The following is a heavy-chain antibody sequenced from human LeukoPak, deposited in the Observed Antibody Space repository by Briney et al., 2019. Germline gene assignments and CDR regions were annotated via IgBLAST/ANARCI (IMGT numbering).Heavy chain of an antibody. CDR3: ARDLPQGGS. CDR2: FDPEDGET. Sequence: ASVKVSCKVSGHTLTELSIHWVRQAPGKGLEWMGGFDPEDGETIYAQKFQGRVTMTRDTSISTAYMELSRLRSDDTAVYYCARDLPQGGSWGQGTLVTVSS. V-gene: IGHV1-24*01. CDR1: GHTLTELS. D-gene: IGHD1-26*01. J-gene: IGHJ4*02.